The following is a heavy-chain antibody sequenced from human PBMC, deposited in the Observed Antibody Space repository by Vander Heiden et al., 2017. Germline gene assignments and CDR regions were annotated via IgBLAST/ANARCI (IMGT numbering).Heavy chain of an antibody. CDR2: ISYDGSKK. D-gene: IGHD2-21*01. CDR1: GFTFSSYA. Sequence: QVQLRESGGGVVQPGRSLRLSWTASGFTFSSYAVHWVRQAPGKGLEWVAVISYDGSKKYYADSVKGRFTIARDNSKNTLYLQMNSLRAEDTAVYYCARYRSLGGGDTDYWGQGTLVTVSS. V-gene: IGHV3-30-3*01. CDR3: ARYRSLGGGDTDY. J-gene: IGHJ4*02.